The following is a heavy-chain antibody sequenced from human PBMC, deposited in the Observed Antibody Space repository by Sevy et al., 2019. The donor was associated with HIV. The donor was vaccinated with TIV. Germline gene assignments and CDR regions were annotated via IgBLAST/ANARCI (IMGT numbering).Heavy chain of an antibody. J-gene: IGHJ1*01. CDR1: GFSLIDYW. V-gene: IGHV3-7*01. Sequence: GGSLRLSCAVSGFSLIDYWMSWVRQAPGKGLEWVANINQNGSVSYYVDSVKGRFTISRDDARNLLYLQMNNLRVEDTALYYCVRAIATQASFWGQGTLVTVSS. CDR3: VRAIATQASF. CDR2: INQNGSVS. D-gene: IGHD2-21*01.